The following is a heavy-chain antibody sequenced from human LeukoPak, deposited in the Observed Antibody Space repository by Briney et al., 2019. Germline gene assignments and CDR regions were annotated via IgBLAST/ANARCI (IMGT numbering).Heavy chain of an antibody. J-gene: IGHJ5*02. V-gene: IGHV4-39*07. CDR2: IYHSGST. CDR1: GGSISSSGYY. CDR3: AGCSSSWSTSWFDP. Sequence: SETLSLTCTVSGGSISSSGYYWGWIRQPPGKGLEWIGSIYHSGSTYYNPSLKSRVTISVDTSKNQFSLKLSSVTAADTAVYYCAGCSSSWSTSWFDPWGQGTLVTVSS. D-gene: IGHD6-13*01.